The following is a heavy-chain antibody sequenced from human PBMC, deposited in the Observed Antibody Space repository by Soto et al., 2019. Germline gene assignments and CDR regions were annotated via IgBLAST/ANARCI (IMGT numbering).Heavy chain of an antibody. CDR3: ARARCSSTSCYTGYYYGMDV. V-gene: IGHV4-61*01. Sequence: SETLSLTGTVSGDSVSSGSYYWSWIRQPPGKGLEWIGYIYYSGTTNYNPSLKSRVTISLNTSKNQFSLKLSSVTAADTAVYYCARARCSSTSCYTGYYYGMDVWGQGTTVTVSS. CDR2: IYYSGTT. CDR1: GDSVSSGSYY. D-gene: IGHD2-2*02. J-gene: IGHJ6*02.